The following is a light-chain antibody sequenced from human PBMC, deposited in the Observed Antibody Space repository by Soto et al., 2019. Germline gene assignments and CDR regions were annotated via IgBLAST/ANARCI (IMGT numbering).Light chain of an antibody. CDR3: SSYTSSNTYV. CDR1: SSDVGGYSY. Sequence: QSALTQPASVSGSPGQSITISCTGSSSDVGGYSYVSWYQQHPGNAPKLMIYLVSSRPSGVSNRFSGSKSGNTASLTISGLQAEDEADYYCSSYTSSNTYVFGTGTKVTVL. V-gene: IGLV2-14*03. J-gene: IGLJ1*01. CDR2: LVS.